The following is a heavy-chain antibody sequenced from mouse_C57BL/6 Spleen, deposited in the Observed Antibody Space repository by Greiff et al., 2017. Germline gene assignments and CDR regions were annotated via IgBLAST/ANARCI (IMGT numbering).Heavy chain of an antibody. CDR3: TPDLPYAMDY. CDR1: GFNIKDDY. Sequence: EVKLMESGAELVRPGASVKLSCTASGFNIKDDYMHWVKQRPDQGLEWIGWIDPENGDTEYASKFQGKATITADTSSNTAYLQLSSLTSEDTAVYYCTPDLPYAMDYWGQGTSVTVSS. CDR2: IDPENGDT. J-gene: IGHJ4*01. V-gene: IGHV14-4*01.